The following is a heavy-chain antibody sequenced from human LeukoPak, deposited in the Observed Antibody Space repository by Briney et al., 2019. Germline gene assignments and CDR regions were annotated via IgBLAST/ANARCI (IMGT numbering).Heavy chain of an antibody. V-gene: IGHV3-74*01. Sequence: GGSLRLSCAASGFTFSNYWMHWVRQVPGKGLVWVSRINDDGSATFYADSVKGRFTISRDNAKNTLFLQMSSLRAEDTAVYYCARDFGVLWGQGTLVTVSS. CDR3: ARDFGVL. J-gene: IGHJ4*02. CDR1: GFTFSNYW. CDR2: INDDGSAT. D-gene: IGHD2-8*01.